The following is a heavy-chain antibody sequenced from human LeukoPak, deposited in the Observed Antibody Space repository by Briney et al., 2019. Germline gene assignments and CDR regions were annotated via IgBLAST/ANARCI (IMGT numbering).Heavy chain of an antibody. CDR3: ARVKGVGAAPFDY. V-gene: IGHV3-48*02. J-gene: IGHJ4*02. CDR1: GFTFSSYS. D-gene: IGHD1-26*01. Sequence: PGGSLRLPCAVSGFTFSSYSMSWVRRAPGKGLEWVSYISVSSSTIYYADSVKGRFTISRDNAKNSLYLQMNSLRDEDTAVYYCARVKGVGAAPFDYWGQGTLVTVSS. CDR2: ISVSSSTI.